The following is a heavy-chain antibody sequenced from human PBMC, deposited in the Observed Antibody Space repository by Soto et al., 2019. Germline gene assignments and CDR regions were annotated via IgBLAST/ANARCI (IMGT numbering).Heavy chain of an antibody. Sequence: SPTLSLTCAISGDSVSSSSVTWNWIRLSPSRGLEWLGRTYYRSKWYNDYAESVKSRITINPDTSKNQFSLHLNSVTPEDTAVYYCVRLIGNSWLDFWGQGTLVTVSS. CDR3: VRLIGNSWLDF. J-gene: IGHJ5*01. CDR2: TYYRSKWYN. V-gene: IGHV6-1*01. D-gene: IGHD1-26*01. CDR1: GDSVSSSSVT.